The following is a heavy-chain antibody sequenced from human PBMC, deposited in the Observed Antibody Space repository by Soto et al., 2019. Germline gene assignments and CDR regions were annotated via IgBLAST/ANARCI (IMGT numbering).Heavy chain of an antibody. V-gene: IGHV1-18*01. CDR3: AREVPAATGPLVAARPFYYYYYMDV. CDR2: ISAYNGNT. J-gene: IGHJ6*03. D-gene: IGHD6-6*01. Sequence: GASVKVSCKACGYTFTSYGISWVRQAPGQGLEWMGWISAYNGNTNYAQKLQGRVTMTTDTSTSTAYMELRSLRSDDTAVYYCAREVPAATGPLVAARPFYYYYYMDVWGKGTTVTVSS. CDR1: GYTFTSYG.